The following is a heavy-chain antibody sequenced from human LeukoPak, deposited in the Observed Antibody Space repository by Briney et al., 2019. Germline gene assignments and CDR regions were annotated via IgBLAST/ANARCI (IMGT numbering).Heavy chain of an antibody. Sequence: ASVKVSCKASGYTFTSYYMHWVRQAPGQGLEWMGMINPSGGSTSYAQEFQGRVTMTRDTSTGTVYMELSSLRSEDTAVYYCARVVGYYDSSGLYYFDYWGQGTLVTVSS. CDR1: GYTFTSYY. CDR3: ARVVGYYDSSGLYYFDY. J-gene: IGHJ4*02. V-gene: IGHV1-46*03. CDR2: INPSGGST. D-gene: IGHD3-22*01.